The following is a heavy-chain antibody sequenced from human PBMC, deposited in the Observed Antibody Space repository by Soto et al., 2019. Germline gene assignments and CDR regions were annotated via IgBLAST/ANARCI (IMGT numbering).Heavy chain of an antibody. J-gene: IGHJ4*02. V-gene: IGHV3-23*01. D-gene: IGHD3-22*01. CDR1: GFTFSSYA. Sequence: GGSLRLSCAASGFTFSSYAMSWVRQAPGKGLEWVSGISGSGGSTYYADSVKGRLTISRDNSKNTLFLHMNSLRAEDTAVYYCAKAPYYDSSGSVFDYWGQGTLVTVSS. CDR3: AKAPYYDSSGSVFDY. CDR2: ISGSGGST.